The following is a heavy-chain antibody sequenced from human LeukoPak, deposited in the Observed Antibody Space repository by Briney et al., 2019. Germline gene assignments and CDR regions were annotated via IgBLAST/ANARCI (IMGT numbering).Heavy chain of an antibody. J-gene: IGHJ4*02. Sequence: SETLSLTCTVSGGSISSGSYYWSWIRQPAGKGLEWIGRIYTSGSTNYTPSLKSRVTISVDTSKNQFSLKLSSVTAEDTAVYYCARDKSRLYYDSSGYYYDPPTPFDYWGQGTLVTVSS. CDR3: ARDKSRLYYDSSGYYYDPPTPFDY. V-gene: IGHV4-61*02. CDR1: GGSISSGSYY. D-gene: IGHD3-22*01. CDR2: IYTSGST.